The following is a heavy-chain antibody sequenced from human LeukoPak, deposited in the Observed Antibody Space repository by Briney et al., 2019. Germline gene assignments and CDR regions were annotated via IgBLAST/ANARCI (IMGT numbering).Heavy chain of an antibody. D-gene: IGHD5-12*01. CDR3: AGTLTYDYFDY. V-gene: IGHV4-39*07. CDR1: GGSISSSSYY. J-gene: IGHJ4*02. Sequence: SETLSLTCTVSGGSISSSSYYWGWIRQPPGKGLEWIGSIYYSGSTYYNPSLKSRVTISVDTSKNQFSLKLSSVTAADTAVYYCAGTLTYDYFDYWGQGTLVTVSS. CDR2: IYYSGST.